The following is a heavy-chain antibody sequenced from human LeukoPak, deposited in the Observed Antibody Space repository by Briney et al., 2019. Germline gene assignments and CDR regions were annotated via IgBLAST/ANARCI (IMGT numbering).Heavy chain of an antibody. D-gene: IGHD3-22*01. Sequence: TSETLSLTCAVYGGSFSGYYWSWIRQPPGKGLEWIGEINHSGSTNYNPSLKSRVTISVDTSKNQFSLKLSSVTAADTAVYYCARAGYYDSSGLDYWGQGTLVTVSS. CDR1: GGSFSGYY. J-gene: IGHJ4*02. V-gene: IGHV4-34*01. CDR2: INHSGST. CDR3: ARAGYYDSSGLDY.